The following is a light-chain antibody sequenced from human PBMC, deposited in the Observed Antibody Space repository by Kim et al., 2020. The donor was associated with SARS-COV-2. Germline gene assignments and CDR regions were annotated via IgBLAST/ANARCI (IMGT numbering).Light chain of an antibody. Sequence: VTLPCLGSSSNIGVNSVSWYQHLPGTAPKLLIYDNNKRPSGIPDRFSGSKSGTSATLGITGLQTGDEADYYCGTWDASLSAGEVFGGGTQLTVL. CDR2: DNN. CDR1: SSNIGVNS. V-gene: IGLV1-51*01. CDR3: GTWDASLSAGEV. J-gene: IGLJ2*01.